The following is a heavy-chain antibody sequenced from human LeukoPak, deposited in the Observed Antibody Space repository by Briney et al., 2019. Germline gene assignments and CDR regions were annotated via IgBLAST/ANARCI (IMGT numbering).Heavy chain of an antibody. V-gene: IGHV1-2*02. J-gene: IGHJ4*02. CDR3: ARDRSYYDILTGYLTLAIFDY. CDR2: INPNSGGT. Sequence: ASVKVSCKASGYTFTGYYMHWVRQAPGQGLEWMGWINPNSGGTNYAQKFQGRVTMTRDTSISTAYMELSRLRSDDTAVYYCARDRSYYDILTGYLTLAIFDYWGQGTLVTVSS. D-gene: IGHD3-9*01. CDR1: GYTFTGYY.